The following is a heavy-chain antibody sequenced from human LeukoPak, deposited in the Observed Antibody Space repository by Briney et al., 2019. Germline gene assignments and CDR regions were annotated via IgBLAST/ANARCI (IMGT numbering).Heavy chain of an antibody. CDR2: ISTYNGNT. CDR1: GYTFTSYG. V-gene: IGHV1-18*01. Sequence: ASVMVSCKASGYTFTSYGFSWVRQAPGQGLEWMGWISTYNGNTNYAPNLQGRVTMTTDTSTSTAYMELRSLRSDDTAVYYCARESRSFFDYWGQGTLVTVSS. CDR3: ARESRSFFDY. J-gene: IGHJ4*02.